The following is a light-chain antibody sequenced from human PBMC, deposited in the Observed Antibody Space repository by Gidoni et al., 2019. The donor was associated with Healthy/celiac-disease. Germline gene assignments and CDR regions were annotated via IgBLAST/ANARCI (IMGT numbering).Light chain of an antibody. CDR3: QASDSSTGGV. J-gene: IGLJ2*01. CDR2: QDS. V-gene: IGLV3-1*01. Sequence: SYELTQPPSVSVSPGQTASITCSGDKLGDKYACWYQQKPGQSPVLVIYQDSKRPSGIPERFSGSNSGNTATLTISGTQAMDEADYYCQASDSSTGGVFGGGTKLTVL. CDR1: KLGDKY.